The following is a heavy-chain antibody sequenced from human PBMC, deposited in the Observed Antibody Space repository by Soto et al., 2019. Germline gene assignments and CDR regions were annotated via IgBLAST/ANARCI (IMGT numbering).Heavy chain of an antibody. CDR2: IIPILGIA. V-gene: IGHV1-69*02. Sequence: SVKVSCKASGGTFSSYTISWVRQAPGQGLEWMGRIIPILGIANYAQKFQGRVTITADKSTSTAYMELSSLRSEDTAVYYCASNYGDTFYYYYYMDVWGKGTTVTVSS. D-gene: IGHD4-17*01. J-gene: IGHJ6*03. CDR1: GGTFSSYT. CDR3: ASNYGDTFYYYYYMDV.